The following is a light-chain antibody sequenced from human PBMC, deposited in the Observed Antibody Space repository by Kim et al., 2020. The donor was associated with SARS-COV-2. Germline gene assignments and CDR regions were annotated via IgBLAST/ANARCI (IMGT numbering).Light chain of an antibody. V-gene: IGKV3-15*01. Sequence: VSPGERATLACRASQSVSSNLAWYQQKPGQAPRLLIYGASTRATGIPARFSGSGSGTEFTLTISSLQSEDFAVYYCQQYNNWPPTFGGGTKVDIK. CDR1: QSVSSN. J-gene: IGKJ4*01. CDR2: GAS. CDR3: QQYNNWPPT.